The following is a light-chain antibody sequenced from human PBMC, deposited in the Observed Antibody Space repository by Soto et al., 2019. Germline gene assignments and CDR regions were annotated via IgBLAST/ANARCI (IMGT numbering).Light chain of an antibody. Sequence: QSALTQPASVSGSPGQSITISCTGTSSDVGGYIYVSWYQQHPGKAPKLMIYEVSDRPSGVSNRFSGSKSGDTASLTISGLQAEDEAYYYCSSYTTSSTMIFGGGTKVTVL. V-gene: IGLV2-14*01. CDR1: SSDVGGYIY. CDR2: EVS. J-gene: IGLJ2*01. CDR3: SSYTTSSTMI.